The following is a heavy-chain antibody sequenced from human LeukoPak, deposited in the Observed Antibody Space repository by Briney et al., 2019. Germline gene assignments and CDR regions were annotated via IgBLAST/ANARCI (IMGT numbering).Heavy chain of an antibody. V-gene: IGHV1-2*02. Sequence: ASVKVSCKASGYTFTGYYMHWVRQAPGQGLEWMGWIYPNSGGTNCAQKFQGRVTVTRDTSISTAYMELSRLRSDDTAVYYCATVPKYVYDSSGYYGYWGQGTLVTVSS. D-gene: IGHD3-22*01. CDR3: ATVPKYVYDSSGYYGY. CDR2: IYPNSGGT. J-gene: IGHJ4*02. CDR1: GYTFTGYY.